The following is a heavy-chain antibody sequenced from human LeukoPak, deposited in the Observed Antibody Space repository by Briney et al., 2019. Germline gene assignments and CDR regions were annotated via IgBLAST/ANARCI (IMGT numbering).Heavy chain of an antibody. Sequence: GFTXXSNYMSWVRQAPGKGLEWVSVIYSGGSTYYADSVKGRFTISRDNSKNTLYLQMNSLRAEDTAVYYCARDGRDGYNRGYYFDYWGQGTLVTVSS. J-gene: IGHJ4*02. CDR3: ARDGRDGYNRGYYFDY. V-gene: IGHV3-66*01. D-gene: IGHD5-24*01. CDR1: GFTXXSNY. CDR2: IYSGGST.